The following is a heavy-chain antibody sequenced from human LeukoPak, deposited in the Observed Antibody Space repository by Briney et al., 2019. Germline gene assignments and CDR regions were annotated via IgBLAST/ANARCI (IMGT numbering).Heavy chain of an antibody. Sequence: GGSLRLSCAASGFTFSSYSMNWVRQAPGKGLEWVAVISYDGSNKYYADSVKGRFTISRDNSKNTLYLQMNSLRAEDTAVYYCARGAIGVVPAAFDYWGQGTLVTVSS. D-gene: IGHD2-2*01. CDR1: GFTFSSYS. J-gene: IGHJ4*02. CDR2: ISYDGSNK. V-gene: IGHV3-30*03. CDR3: ARGAIGVVPAAFDY.